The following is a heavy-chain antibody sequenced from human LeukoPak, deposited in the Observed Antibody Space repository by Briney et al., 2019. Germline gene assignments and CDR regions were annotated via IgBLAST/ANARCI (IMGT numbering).Heavy chain of an antibody. CDR3: AKGRWDSSGYSWFDP. J-gene: IGHJ5*02. D-gene: IGHD3-22*01. CDR2: ISGSGGST. V-gene: IGHV3-23*01. Sequence: GGSLRLSCAASGFTFSSYGMSWVRQAPGKGLEWVSAISGSGGSTYYADSVKGRFTISRDNSKNTLYLQMNSLRAEDTAVYYCAKGRWDSSGYSWFDPWGQGTLVTASS. CDR1: GFTFSSYG.